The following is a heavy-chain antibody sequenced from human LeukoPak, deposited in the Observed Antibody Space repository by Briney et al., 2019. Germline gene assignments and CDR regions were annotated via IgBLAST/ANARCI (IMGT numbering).Heavy chain of an antibody. CDR2: IWYDGSNK. J-gene: IGHJ6*02. Sequence: PGGSLRLSCAASGFTFSSYGMHWVRQAPGKGLEWVAVIWYDGSNKYYADSVKGRFTISRDNSKNTLYLQMNSLRAEDTAVYYCARDGDCSSTSCYTSGGFYYYYGMDVWGQGTTVTVSS. CDR3: ARDGDCSSTSCYTSGGFYYYYGMDV. CDR1: GFTFSSYG. V-gene: IGHV3-33*01. D-gene: IGHD2-2*02.